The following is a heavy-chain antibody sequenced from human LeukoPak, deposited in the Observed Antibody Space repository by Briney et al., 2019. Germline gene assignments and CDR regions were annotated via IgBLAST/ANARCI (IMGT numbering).Heavy chain of an antibody. CDR3: AKRGVVIRVFLVGFHKEAYYFDF. CDR1: GITLSNYG. CDR2: LSGSGGGT. Sequence: AGGSLRLSCAVSGITLSNYGMSWVRQALGKGLEWVAGLSGSGGGTNYADSVQGRFTISRDNPKNTLYLQMNSLRAEDTAVYFCAKRGVVIRVFLVGFHKEAYYFDFWGQGALVTVSS. V-gene: IGHV3-23*01. D-gene: IGHD3-10*01. J-gene: IGHJ4*02.